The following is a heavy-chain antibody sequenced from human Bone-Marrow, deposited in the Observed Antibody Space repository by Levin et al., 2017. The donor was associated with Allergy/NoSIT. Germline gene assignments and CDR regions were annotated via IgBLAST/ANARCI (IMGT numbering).Heavy chain of an antibody. Sequence: GESLKISCAASGFIFSDYYMNWIRQAPGKGLEWVSYISGSGSTIYYADSVKGRFTISRDNAKNSLYLQMNSLRAEDTAVYYCAREHSGSYYSAFDLWGQGTIVTVSS. CDR1: GFIFSDYY. D-gene: IGHD1-26*01. J-gene: IGHJ3*01. V-gene: IGHV3-11*01. CDR3: AREHSGSYYSAFDL. CDR2: ISGSGSTI.